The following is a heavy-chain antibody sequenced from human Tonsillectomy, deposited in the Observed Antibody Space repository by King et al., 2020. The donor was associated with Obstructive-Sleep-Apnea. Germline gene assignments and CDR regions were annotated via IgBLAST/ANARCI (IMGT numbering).Heavy chain of an antibody. J-gene: IGHJ3*02. CDR1: GFTFSSYS. CDR2: FISSGSTI. V-gene: IGHV3-48*04. Sequence: EVQLVESGGGLVQPGGSLRLSCAASGFTFSSYSMNWVRQAPGKGLEWVVYFISSGSTIYYADSVKGRFTISRDNAKNSLYLQMNSLRAEDTAVYYCARERQSAAGVAFDIWGQGTMVTVSS. D-gene: IGHD3-3*01. CDR3: ARERQSAAGVAFDI.